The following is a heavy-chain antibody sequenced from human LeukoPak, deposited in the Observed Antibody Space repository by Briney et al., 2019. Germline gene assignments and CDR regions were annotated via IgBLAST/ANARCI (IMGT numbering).Heavy chain of an antibody. CDR1: GGSISSYY. CDR2: IYYSGST. CDR3: ARVPGDYYFDY. D-gene: IGHD7-27*01. J-gene: IGHJ4*02. V-gene: IGHV4-59*01. Sequence: PPETLSLTCTVSGGSISSYYWSWIRQPPGKGLEWIGYIYYSGSTNYNPSLKSRVTISVDTSKNQFSLKLSSVTAADTAVYYCARVPGDYYFDYWGQGTLVTVSS.